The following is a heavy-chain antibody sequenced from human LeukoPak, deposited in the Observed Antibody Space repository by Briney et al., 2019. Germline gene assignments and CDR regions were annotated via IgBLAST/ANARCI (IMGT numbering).Heavy chain of an antibody. J-gene: IGHJ4*02. CDR1: GGSIASSTYY. Sequence: SETLSLTCTVSGGSIASSTYYWGWIRQPPGKGLEWIGSINYSGSTHYNPSLKSRVTISVDTSKNQFSLKLISVTAADTAVYYCARREGPPKTFDYWGQGSLVTVSS. CDR3: ARREGPPKTFDY. CDR2: INYSGST. V-gene: IGHV4-39*01.